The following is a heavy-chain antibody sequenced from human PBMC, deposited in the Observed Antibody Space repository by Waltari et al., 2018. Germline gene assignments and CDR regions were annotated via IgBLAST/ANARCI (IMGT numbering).Heavy chain of an antibody. Sequence: EVQVLESGGGLAQPGGSLRLTCAASGLIVSNYAIYWVRQAPGKGLEWVSGINGYGDKTYYADSVRGRFTLSRDNSRNTLSLEMNSLRADDTAVYYCAKAHFYDTSGYIEHWGQGTLVTVSS. D-gene: IGHD3-22*01. CDR3: AKAHFYDTSGYIEH. CDR2: INGYGDKT. J-gene: IGHJ1*01. CDR1: GLIVSNYA. V-gene: IGHV3-23*01.